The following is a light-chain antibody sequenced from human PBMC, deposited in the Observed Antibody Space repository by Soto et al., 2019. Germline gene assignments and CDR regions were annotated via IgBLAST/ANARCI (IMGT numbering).Light chain of an antibody. V-gene: IGLV2-14*03. Sequence: QSALTQPASVSGSPGQWITISCTGTSSDVGGYNYVSWYQQHPGKAPKFMIYDVSSRPSGVSNRFSGSKSGNTASLTISGLQAEDDADYYCCSYTTSNTRQIVFGTGTKVTVL. CDR1: SSDVGGYNY. CDR3: CSYTTSNTRQIV. CDR2: DVS. J-gene: IGLJ1*01.